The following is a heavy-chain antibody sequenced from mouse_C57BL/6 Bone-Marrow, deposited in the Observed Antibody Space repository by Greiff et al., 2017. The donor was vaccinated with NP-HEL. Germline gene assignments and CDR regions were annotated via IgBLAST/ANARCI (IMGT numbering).Heavy chain of an antibody. J-gene: IGHJ1*03. D-gene: IGHD1-1*01. CDR2: ISSGSSTI. V-gene: IGHV5-17*01. Sequence: EVKLVESGGGLVKPGGSLKLSCAASGFTFSDYGMHWVRQAPEKGLEWVAYISSGSSTIYYDETVKGRFTISRDNAKNTLFLQMTSLRSEDTAMYYCATTVVATRYFDVWGTGTTVTVSS. CDR3: ATTVVATRYFDV. CDR1: GFTFSDYG.